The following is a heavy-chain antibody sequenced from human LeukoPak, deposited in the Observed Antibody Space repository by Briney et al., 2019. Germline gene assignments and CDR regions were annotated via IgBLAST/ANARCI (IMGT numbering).Heavy chain of an antibody. V-gene: IGHV3-20*04. J-gene: IGHJ6*03. CDR2: INWNGGST. Sequence: GGSLRLSCAASGLTFDDYGMSWVRQAPGKGLEWVSGINWNGGSTGYADSVKGRFTISRDNAKNSLYLQMNSLRAEDTALYYCARVRARGYYYYYYMDVWGKGTTVTVSS. CDR1: GLTFDDYG. D-gene: IGHD3-10*01. CDR3: ARVRARGYYYYYYMDV.